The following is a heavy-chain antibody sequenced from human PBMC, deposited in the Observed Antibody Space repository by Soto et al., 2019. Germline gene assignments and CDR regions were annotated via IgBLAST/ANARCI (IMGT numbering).Heavy chain of an antibody. CDR1: GGSISSSSYY. D-gene: IGHD1-26*01. CDR2: IHSSGST. Sequence: SETLSLTCTVSGGSISSSSYYWGWIRQPPGKGLEWVGSIHSSGSTYYDPSLKSRVTISVDTSKNQFSLKLSSVTAADTAMYYCARPSGELRHDAFDIWGQGTMVTVSS. J-gene: IGHJ3*02. V-gene: IGHV4-39*01. CDR3: ARPSGELRHDAFDI.